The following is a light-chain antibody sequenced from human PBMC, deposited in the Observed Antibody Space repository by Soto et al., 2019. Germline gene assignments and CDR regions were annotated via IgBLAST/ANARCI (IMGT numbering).Light chain of an antibody. CDR2: GAS. Sequence: PGERVTLSCSASQSVSSSYLTWYQQKPGQAPRLLIYGASTRATGIPARFSGSGSGTDFTLTISSLQPEDFAVYYCQQDYNLPWTFGQGAKVAIK. J-gene: IGKJ1*01. CDR3: QQDYNLPWT. CDR1: QSVSSSY. V-gene: IGKV3D-7*01.